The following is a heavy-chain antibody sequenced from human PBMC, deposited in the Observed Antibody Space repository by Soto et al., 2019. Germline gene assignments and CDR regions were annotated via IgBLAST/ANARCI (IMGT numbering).Heavy chain of an antibody. J-gene: IGHJ4*02. CDR2: INPDGGST. CDR3: AKAPRGGVIITTYSAHIDY. Sequence: QVQLVQSGAEVKKPGASVMLSCKASGYTFTSYYMHWVRQAPGQGLEWMGIINPDGGSTRDAKKFQGRVTMTRETSTRTFHMELSSLRSEDTAMYYCAKAPRGGVIITTYSAHIDYWGQGTLVTVSS. CDR1: GYTFTSYY. V-gene: IGHV1-46*01. D-gene: IGHD3-3*01.